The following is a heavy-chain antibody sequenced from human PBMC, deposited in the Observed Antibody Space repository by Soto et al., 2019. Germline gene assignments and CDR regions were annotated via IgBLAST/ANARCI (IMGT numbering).Heavy chain of an antibody. D-gene: IGHD6-6*01. V-gene: IGHV3-30*18. CDR1: GFTFSSYG. CDR2: ISYDGSNK. J-gene: IGHJ4*02. Sequence: GSLRLSCAASGFTFSSYGMHWVRQAPGKGLEWVAVISYDGSNKYYADSVKGRFTISRDNSKNTLYLQMNSLRAEDTAVYYCAKDPEYSSPFDYWGQGTLVTVSS. CDR3: AKDPEYSSPFDY.